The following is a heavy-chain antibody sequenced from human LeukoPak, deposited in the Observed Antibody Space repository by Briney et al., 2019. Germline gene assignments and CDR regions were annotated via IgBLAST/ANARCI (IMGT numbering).Heavy chain of an antibody. CDR1: GGSISSYY. Sequence: PSETLSLTCTVSGGSISSYYWRWIRQPPGKGLEWIGYIYYSGSTNYNPSLKSRVTISVDTSKNQFSLKLSSVTAADTAVYYCARTQQLRYYYYYMDVWGKGTTVTVSS. V-gene: IGHV4-59*01. CDR2: IYYSGST. CDR3: ARTQQLRYYYYYMDV. J-gene: IGHJ6*03. D-gene: IGHD6-13*01.